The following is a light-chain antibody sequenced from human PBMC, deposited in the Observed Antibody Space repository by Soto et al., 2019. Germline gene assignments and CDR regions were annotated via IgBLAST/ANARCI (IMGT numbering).Light chain of an antibody. CDR3: QQFDSYPVT. V-gene: IGKV1-13*02. J-gene: IGKJ4*01. CDR2: DAS. CDR1: QGINSA. Sequence: AIQLTPSPSSLSASVGDRVTITCRASQGINSALAWYQQKPGKTPNLLIFDASNLQTGVPSRFSGSGSGTDFTLTISSLKPEDFASYYCQQFDSYPVTFGGGTKVEI.